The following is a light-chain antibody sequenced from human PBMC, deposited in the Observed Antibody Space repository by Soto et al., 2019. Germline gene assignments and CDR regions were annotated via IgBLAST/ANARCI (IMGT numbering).Light chain of an antibody. CDR2: GAS. CDR3: QLYGSSPLT. Sequence: EIVLTQSPGTLSLSPGERATLSCRASQSVSSSSYLAWYQQKPGQAPRLLIYGASSRATGSPDRFSGSGSGTDFPLTISRLEPEDFAVYYCQLYGSSPLTFGGGTKVEIK. CDR1: QSVSSSSY. V-gene: IGKV3-20*01. J-gene: IGKJ4*01.